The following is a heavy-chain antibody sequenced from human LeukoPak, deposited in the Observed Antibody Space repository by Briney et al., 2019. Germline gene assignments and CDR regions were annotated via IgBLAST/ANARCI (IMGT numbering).Heavy chain of an antibody. CDR3: ARGSSTETFSAEYFQH. Sequence: GSLGLSCAASGFAFSDYYMSWIRQAPGKGLQWIAYISYSGDTISYADSVKGRFTISRDNAKDSLFLFMNSLRADDTAFYFCARGSSTETFSAEYFQHWGQGTLVTVSS. CDR2: ISYSGDTI. D-gene: IGHD3-3*02. CDR1: GFAFSDYY. V-gene: IGHV3-11*01. J-gene: IGHJ1*01.